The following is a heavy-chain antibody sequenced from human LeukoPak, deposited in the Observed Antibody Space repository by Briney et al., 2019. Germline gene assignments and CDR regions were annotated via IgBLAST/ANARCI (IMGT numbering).Heavy chain of an antibody. CDR1: GYSFTGQW. Sequence: PGESLKISCKGYGYSFTGQWIGWVRQMPGKGLEWLGIIYPGDSDTKYGPSFQGQVTISADKSISTAYLQWSSLKASDTAMYYCARVGMGVTSDAFDIWGQGTKVTVSS. CDR2: IYPGDSDT. CDR3: ARVGMGVTSDAFDI. V-gene: IGHV5-51*01. D-gene: IGHD5-24*01. J-gene: IGHJ3*02.